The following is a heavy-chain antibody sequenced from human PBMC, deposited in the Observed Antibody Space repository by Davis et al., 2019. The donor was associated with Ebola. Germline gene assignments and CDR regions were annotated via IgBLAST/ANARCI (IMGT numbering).Heavy chain of an antibody. CDR1: GCPISSYY. J-gene: IGHJ6*02. CDR3: ARQRSIAARYYYYYGMDV. Sequence: SETLSLTCTVPGCPISSYYWSWIRQPPGKGLEWIGYIYYSGSTNYNPSLKSRVTISVDTSKNTFSLKLSSVTAADTAVYYCARQRSIAARYYYYYGMDVWGQGTTVTVSS. D-gene: IGHD6-6*01. CDR2: IYYSGST. V-gene: IGHV4-59*08.